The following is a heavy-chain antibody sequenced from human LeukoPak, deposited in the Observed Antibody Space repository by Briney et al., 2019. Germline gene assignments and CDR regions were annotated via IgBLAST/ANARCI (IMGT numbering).Heavy chain of an antibody. CDR1: GGSISSGTYY. J-gene: IGHJ5*02. CDR3: ARVQSRLSWFDP. Sequence: PSETLSLTCTVSGGSISSGTYYWGWIRQPPGKGLEWIGSIYYSGSTYYNPSLRIRVTISVDTSKNQFSLRLGSVTAADTAVYYCARVQSRLSWFDPWGQGTLVTVSS. V-gene: IGHV4-39*07. CDR2: IYYSGST.